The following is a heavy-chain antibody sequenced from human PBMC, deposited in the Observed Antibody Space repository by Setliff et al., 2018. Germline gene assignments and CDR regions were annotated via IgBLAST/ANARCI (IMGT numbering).Heavy chain of an antibody. D-gene: IGHD1-1*01. Sequence: TSETLSLTCGVSGASISDSYWSWIRQPPGKGLEWIGHILTTGSTNYNPSLKSRIAISADTSRDRFSLRLTSVTAADTAIYYCARFCGTSNCQRAPLFDYWGQGILVTVSS. CDR3: ARFCGTSNCQRAPLFDY. CDR2: ILTTGST. J-gene: IGHJ4*02. V-gene: IGHV4-4*08. CDR1: GASISDSY.